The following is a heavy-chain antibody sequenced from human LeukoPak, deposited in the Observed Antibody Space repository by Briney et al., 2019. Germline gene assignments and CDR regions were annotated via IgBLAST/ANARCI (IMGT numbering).Heavy chain of an antibody. J-gene: IGHJ4*02. Sequence: SETLSLTSTVAGGSISSSGYYWDWIRQPPGKGLDWIGTIHYSGTTFYKSSLESRLTMSVDTSKNQFSLKLSSVTAADTAVYYCVRRVDYYGSGSYFYYDYWGQVTLVTVSS. D-gene: IGHD3-10*01. V-gene: IGHV4-39*01. CDR3: VRRVDYYGSGSYFYYDY. CDR1: GGSISSSGYY. CDR2: IHYSGTT.